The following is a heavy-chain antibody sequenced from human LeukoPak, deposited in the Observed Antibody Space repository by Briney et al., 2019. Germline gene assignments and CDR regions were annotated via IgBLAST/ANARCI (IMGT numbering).Heavy chain of an antibody. Sequence: PGGSLRLSCAASGFTFSNAWMNWVRQAPGKGLEWVGLIRSKTDGGTTDYAAPVKGRFTISRDDSEDTLYLQMNSLKTEDTAAYYCRSGSGQGAFEYWGQGTLVTVSS. CDR1: GFTFSNAW. D-gene: IGHD2-15*01. V-gene: IGHV3-15*01. J-gene: IGHJ4*02. CDR2: IRSKTDGGTT. CDR3: RSGSGQGAFEY.